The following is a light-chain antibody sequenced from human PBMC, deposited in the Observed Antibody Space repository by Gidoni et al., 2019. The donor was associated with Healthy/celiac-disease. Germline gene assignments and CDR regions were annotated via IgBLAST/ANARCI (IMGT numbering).Light chain of an antibody. J-gene: IGKJ1*01. Sequence: IVMTQAPATLSASPGERATLPCRASQSVSSYLPWYQQKPGKAPRLLIYAASTRATGIPARFSGSGSGTEFTLTISSLQSEDFAVYYCQQYNNWPPAFGQGTKVEIK. CDR2: AAS. CDR1: QSVSSY. CDR3: QQYNNWPPA. V-gene: IGKV3-15*01.